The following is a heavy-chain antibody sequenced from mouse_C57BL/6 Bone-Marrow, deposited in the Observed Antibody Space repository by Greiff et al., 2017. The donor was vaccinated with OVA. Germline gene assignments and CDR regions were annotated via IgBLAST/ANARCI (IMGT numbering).Heavy chain of an antibody. V-gene: IGHV1-50*01. CDR2: IDPSDSYT. CDR3: ARLRLLRYYFDY. Sequence: VQLQQPGAELVKPGASVKLSCKASGYTFTSYWMQWVKQRPGQGLEWIGEIDPSDSYTNYNQKFKGKATLTVDTSSSTAYMQLSSLTSEDSAVYYCARLRLLRYYFDYWGQGTTLTVSS. CDR1: GYTFTSYW. D-gene: IGHD1-1*01. J-gene: IGHJ2*01.